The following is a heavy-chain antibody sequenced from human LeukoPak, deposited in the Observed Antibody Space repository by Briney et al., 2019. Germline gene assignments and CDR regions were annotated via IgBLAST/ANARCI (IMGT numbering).Heavy chain of an antibody. CDR2: ISGSGGST. D-gene: IGHD2-15*01. CDR3: AKGDCSGGSCYNFDY. CDR1: GFTFSSYA. Sequence: GGSLRLSCAASGFTFSSYAMSWVRQAPGKGLEWVSAISGSGGSTYYADSVKGRFTISSDNSKNTLYLQMNRLRAEDTAVYYCAKGDCSGGSCYNFDYWGQGTLVTVSS. J-gene: IGHJ4*02. V-gene: IGHV3-23*01.